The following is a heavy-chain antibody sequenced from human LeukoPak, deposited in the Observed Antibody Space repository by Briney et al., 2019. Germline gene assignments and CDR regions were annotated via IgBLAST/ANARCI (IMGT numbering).Heavy chain of an antibody. Sequence: GGSLRLSCAASGFTFSSYCMNGVREARGKGREGGSYISSNNSTIYYADSVKGRFSISRENAKTSLYLQMNRLRAEDTAVYCCARADIVVVPAAMGYYYYYMAVWGKGTPVTVSS. J-gene: IGHJ6*03. CDR1: GFTFSSYC. V-gene: IGHV3-48*04. CDR3: ARADIVVVPAAMGYYYYYMAV. D-gene: IGHD2-2*01. CDR2: ISSNNSTI.